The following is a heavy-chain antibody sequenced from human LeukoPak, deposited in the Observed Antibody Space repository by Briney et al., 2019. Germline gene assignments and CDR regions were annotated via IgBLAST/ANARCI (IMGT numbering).Heavy chain of an antibody. CDR3: ARDAAYCGGDCPDPYYYYYMDV. J-gene: IGHJ6*03. V-gene: IGHV1-18*01. Sequence: ASVKVSCKASGYTFTSYGISWVRQAPGQGLEWMGWISAYNGNTNYAQKLQGRVTMPTDTSTSTAYMELRSLRSDDTAVYYCARDAAYCGGDCPDPYYYYYMDVWGKGTTVTVS. D-gene: IGHD2-21*02. CDR2: ISAYNGNT. CDR1: GYTFTSYG.